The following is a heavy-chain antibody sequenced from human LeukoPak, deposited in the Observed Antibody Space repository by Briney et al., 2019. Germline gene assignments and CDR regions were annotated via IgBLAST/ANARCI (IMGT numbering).Heavy chain of an antibody. CDR2: ISWNSGSI. V-gene: IGHV3-9*01. CDR3: AEDVTAAGTKGFDY. CDR1: GFTFDDYA. J-gene: IGHJ4*02. Sequence: PGRSLRLSCAASGFTFDDYAMHWVRQAPGKDLEWVSGISWNSGSIGYADSVKGRFTISRDNAKNSLYLQMNSLRAEDTALYYCAEDVTAAGTKGFDYWGQGTLVTVSS. D-gene: IGHD6-13*01.